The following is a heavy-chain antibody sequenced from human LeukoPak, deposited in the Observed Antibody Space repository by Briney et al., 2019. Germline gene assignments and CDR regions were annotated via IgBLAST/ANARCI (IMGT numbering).Heavy chain of an antibody. CDR1: GGSISSGSYY. Sequence: SETLSLTCTVSGGSISSGSYYWSWIRQPAGKGLEWIGRIYTSGSTNYNPSLKSRVTISVDTSKNQFSLKLSSVTAADTAVYYCARGSGGGTAGGFDYWGQGTLVTVSS. V-gene: IGHV4-61*02. CDR2: IYTSGST. J-gene: IGHJ4*02. D-gene: IGHD4-23*01. CDR3: ARGSGGGTAGGFDY.